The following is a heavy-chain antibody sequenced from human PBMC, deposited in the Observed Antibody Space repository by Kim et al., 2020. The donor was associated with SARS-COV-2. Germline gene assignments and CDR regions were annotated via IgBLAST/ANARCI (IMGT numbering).Heavy chain of an antibody. Sequence: TPSFQGQVTFSADKSISTAYLQWSSLKASDTAMYYCARRGFKDPHGAFDVWGQGTMVTVSA. J-gene: IGHJ3*01. CDR3: ARRGFKDPHGAFDV. V-gene: IGHV5-51*01.